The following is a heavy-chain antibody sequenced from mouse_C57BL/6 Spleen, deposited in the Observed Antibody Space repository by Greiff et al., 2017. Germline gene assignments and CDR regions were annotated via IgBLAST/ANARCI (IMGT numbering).Heavy chain of an antibody. CDR3: ARGDYGSSYLYAMDY. Sequence: EVKLVESGGGLVKPGGSLKLSCAASGFTFSDYGMHWVRQAPEKGLEWVAYISSGSSTIYYADTVKGRFTISRDNAKNTLFLQMTSLRSEDTAMYYCARGDYGSSYLYAMDYWGQGTSVTVSS. D-gene: IGHD1-1*01. V-gene: IGHV5-17*01. CDR1: GFTFSDYG. CDR2: ISSGSSTI. J-gene: IGHJ4*01.